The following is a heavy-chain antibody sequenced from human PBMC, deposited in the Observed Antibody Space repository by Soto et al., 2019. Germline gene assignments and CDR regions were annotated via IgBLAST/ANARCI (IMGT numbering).Heavy chain of an antibody. CDR1: GYPFTRHC. CDR3: ARPRDSGWYVFDY. CDR2: IYPGDSNI. J-gene: IGHJ4*02. V-gene: IGHV5-51*01. Sequence: GKSLNFSCTVSGYPFTRHCIGCVRPLPGKGLEWMGIIYPGDSNIRYSPSFQGQVTISADKSISTAYLQWSSLKASDTAMYYCARPRDSGWYVFDYWGQGNLVTFS. D-gene: IGHD6-19*01.